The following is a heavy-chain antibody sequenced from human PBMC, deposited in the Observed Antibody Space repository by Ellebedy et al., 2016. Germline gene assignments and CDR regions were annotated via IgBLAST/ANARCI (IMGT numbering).Heavy chain of an antibody. Sequence: ASVKVSCKASGYTFTSYGISWVRQAPGQGLEWMGWISAYNGNTNYAQKLQGRVTMTTDTSTSTAYMELRSLRSDDTARYYCAREFSALWFGESLSGMDVWGQGTTVTVSS. CDR1: GYTFTSYG. D-gene: IGHD3-10*01. CDR2: ISAYNGNT. CDR3: AREFSALWFGESLSGMDV. V-gene: IGHV1-18*01. J-gene: IGHJ6*02.